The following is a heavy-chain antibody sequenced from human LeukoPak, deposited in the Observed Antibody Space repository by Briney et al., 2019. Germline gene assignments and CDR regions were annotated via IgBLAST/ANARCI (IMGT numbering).Heavy chain of an antibody. Sequence: TGGSLRLSCAASGFTCSSYAMSWVRQAPGKGLEWVSAISGGGGSTYYADSVKGRFTISRDNSKNTLYLQMNSLRAEDPAVYYCAKPPRGVYMDVWGKGTTVTVSS. V-gene: IGHV3-23*01. CDR3: AKPPRGVYMDV. CDR2: ISGGGGST. J-gene: IGHJ6*03. CDR1: GFTCSSYA.